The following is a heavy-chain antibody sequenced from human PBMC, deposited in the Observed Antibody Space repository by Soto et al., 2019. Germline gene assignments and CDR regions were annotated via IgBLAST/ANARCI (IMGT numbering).Heavy chain of an antibody. CDR3: AKDQVEYCSAASCFGAFDH. Sequence: PGGSLRLSCAASGFTFNSHAMTWVRQAPGKGLEWVSVISGSSASIYYADSVKGRFTISRDYSKNTLYLQMNSLRPEDTAFYYCAKDQVEYCSAASCFGAFDHWGQGILVTVSS. J-gene: IGHJ4*02. CDR2: ISGSSASI. D-gene: IGHD2-15*01. V-gene: IGHV3-23*01. CDR1: GFTFNSHA.